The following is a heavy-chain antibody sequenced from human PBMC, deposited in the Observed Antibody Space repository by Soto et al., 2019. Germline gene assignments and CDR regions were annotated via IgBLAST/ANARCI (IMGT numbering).Heavy chain of an antibody. D-gene: IGHD3-22*01. CDR3: AREQNYYDSSGSAGY. CDR2: IKQDGSEK. J-gene: IGHJ4*02. V-gene: IGHV3-7*01. Sequence: EVQLVESGGGLVQPGGSLRLSCAASGFTFSSYWMSWVRQAPGKELEWVANIKQDGSEKYYVDSVKGRFTISRDNAKNSLYLQMNSLRAEDTAVYYCAREQNYYDSSGSAGYWGQGTLVTVSS. CDR1: GFTFSSYW.